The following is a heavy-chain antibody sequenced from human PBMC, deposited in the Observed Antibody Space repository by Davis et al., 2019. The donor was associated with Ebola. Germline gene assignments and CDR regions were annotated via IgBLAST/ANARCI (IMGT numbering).Heavy chain of an antibody. CDR2: ISGSGGST. Sequence: GESLKISCAASGFTFSSYAMSWVRQAPGKGLEWVSAISGSGGSTYYADSVKGRFTISRDNAKNSLYLQMNSLRSEDTAVYYCARGLGYCSGGSCYSGWFDPWGQGTLVTVSS. V-gene: IGHV3-23*01. D-gene: IGHD2-15*01. CDR1: GFTFSSYA. CDR3: ARGLGYCSGGSCYSGWFDP. J-gene: IGHJ5*02.